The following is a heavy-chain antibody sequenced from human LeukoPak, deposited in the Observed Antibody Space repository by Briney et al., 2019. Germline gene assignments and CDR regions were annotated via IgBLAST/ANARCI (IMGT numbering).Heavy chain of an antibody. CDR1: GFTFSSYG. Sequence: PGGSLRLSCAASGFTFSSYGMHWVRQAPGKGLEWVAFIRYDGSNKYYADSVKGRFTISRDNAKNSLYLQMNSLRAEDTALYYCARGNSQPSWYYYMDVWGKGTTVTVPS. V-gene: IGHV3-30*02. CDR2: IRYDGSNK. D-gene: IGHD3-16*01. J-gene: IGHJ6*03. CDR3: ARGNSQPSWYYYMDV.